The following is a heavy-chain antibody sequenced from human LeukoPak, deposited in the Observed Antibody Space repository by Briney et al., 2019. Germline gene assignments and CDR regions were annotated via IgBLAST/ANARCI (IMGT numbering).Heavy chain of an antibody. CDR2: INHSGST. Sequence: SETLSLTCAVYGGSFSGYYWSWIRQPPGKGLEWIGEINHSGSTNYNPSLKSRVTISVDTSKNQFSLKLSSVTAADTAVYYRARFLSVVPAATWFDPWGQGTLVTVSS. D-gene: IGHD2-2*01. CDR1: GGSFSGYY. CDR3: ARFLSVVPAATWFDP. J-gene: IGHJ5*02. V-gene: IGHV4-34*01.